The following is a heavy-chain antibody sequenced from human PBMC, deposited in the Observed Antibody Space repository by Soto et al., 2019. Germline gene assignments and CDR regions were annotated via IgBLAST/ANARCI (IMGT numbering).Heavy chain of an antibody. V-gene: IGHV3-33*01. CDR3: AGGISYFDY. CDR2: IWYDGSNK. CDR1: GFTLSSYG. Sequence: QVQLVESGGGVVQPGRSLRLSCAASGFTLSSYGMHWVRQAPGKGLEWVAVIWYDGSNKYYADSVKGRFTISRDNSKNTLYLQMNSLRAEDTAVYYCAGGISYFDYWGQGTLVTVSS. J-gene: IGHJ4*02. D-gene: IGHD2-15*01.